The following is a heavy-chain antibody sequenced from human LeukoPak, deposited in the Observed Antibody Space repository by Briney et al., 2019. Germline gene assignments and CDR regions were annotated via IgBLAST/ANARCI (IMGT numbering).Heavy chain of an antibody. J-gene: IGHJ4*02. CDR2: IYYSGST. V-gene: IGHV4-31*03. CDR3: ARGRDGYNFFDY. Sequence: SETLSLTCTVSGGSISSGGYYWSWIRQHPGKGLGWIGYIYYSGSTYYNPSLKSRVTISVDTTKNQFSLKLSSVTAADTAVYYCARGRDGYNFFDYWGQGTLVTVSS. D-gene: IGHD5-24*01. CDR1: GGSISSGGYY.